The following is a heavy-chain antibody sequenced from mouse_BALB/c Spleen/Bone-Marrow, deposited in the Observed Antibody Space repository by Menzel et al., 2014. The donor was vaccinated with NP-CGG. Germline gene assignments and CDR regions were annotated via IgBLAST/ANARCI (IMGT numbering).Heavy chain of an antibody. CDR3: ARLNYYGNLFV. V-gene: IGHV4-1*02. D-gene: IGHD1-1*01. CDR1: GFDFSRYW. CDR2: INPDSSTI. J-gene: IGHJ1*01. Sequence: EVKLMESGGGLVQPGGSLKLSCAASGFDFSRYWMSWVRQAPGKGLEWIGEINPDSSTINYTPSLKDKFIISRDNAKNKLSLQMSKVRSEDTALYYCARLNYYGNLFVWGAGTTVTGSS.